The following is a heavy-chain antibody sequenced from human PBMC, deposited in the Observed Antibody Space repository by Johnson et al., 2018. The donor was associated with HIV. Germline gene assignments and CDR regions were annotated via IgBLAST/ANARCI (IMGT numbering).Heavy chain of an antibody. CDR1: GFTFSSYA. CDR2: IRFDGSNT. V-gene: IGHV3-30*02. J-gene: IGHJ3*02. Sequence: QVKLVESGGGVVQPGRSLRLSCAASGFTFSSYAIHWVRQAPGKGLEWVAFIRFDGSNTYNADSVKGRFTISRDNSKNTLYLEMNSLRSDDTAVYYCVKGRAQHLDGGAFDIWGQGTMVTVSS. CDR3: VKGRAQHLDGGAFDI. D-gene: IGHD6-13*01.